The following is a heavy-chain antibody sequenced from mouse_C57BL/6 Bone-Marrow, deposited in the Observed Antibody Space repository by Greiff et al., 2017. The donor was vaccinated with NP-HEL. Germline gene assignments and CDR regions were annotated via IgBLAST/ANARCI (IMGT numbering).Heavy chain of an antibody. CDR1: GYTFTSYG. D-gene: IGHD1-1*01. CDR2: IYPRSGNT. J-gene: IGHJ4*01. CDR3: ARDTTVPYYYARDY. V-gene: IGHV1-81*01. Sequence: QVQLQQSGAELARPGASVKLSCKASGYTFTSYGISWVKQRTGQGLEWIGEIYPRSGNTYYNEKFKGKATLTADKSSSTAYMELRSLTSEDSAVYFCARDTTVPYYYARDYWGQGTSVTVSS.